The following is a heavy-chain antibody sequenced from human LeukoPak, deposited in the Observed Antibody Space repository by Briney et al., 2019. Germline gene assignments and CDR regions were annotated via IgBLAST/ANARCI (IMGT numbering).Heavy chain of an antibody. V-gene: IGHV3-66*01. Sequence: GGSLRLSCAASGFTVSSNYMSWVRQAPGKGLEWVSVIYSGGSTYYADSVKGRFTISRDNSKNTLYLQMSSLRADDTAVYYCSRGMGRLVGTWYFDLWGRGTLVTVSS. CDR3: SRGMGRLVGTWYFDL. CDR2: IYSGGST. D-gene: IGHD3-9*01. CDR1: GFTVSSNY. J-gene: IGHJ2*01.